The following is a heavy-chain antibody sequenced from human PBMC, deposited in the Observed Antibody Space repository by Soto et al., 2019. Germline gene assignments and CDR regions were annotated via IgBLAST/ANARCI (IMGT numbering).Heavy chain of an antibody. D-gene: IGHD4-17*01. CDR2: IYPGDSDA. J-gene: IGHJ5*02. CDR1: GYDFASYW. V-gene: IGHV5-51*01. Sequence: PGDSLKISCMGSGYDFASYWIGWVRQMPGKGLEYMAIIYPGDSDAKYSPSFQGHVSISADKSANSTSLQWRSLRASDSDMYFCARQRWTLTRKNPFDVWGKGTLVTDSS. CDR3: ARQRWTLTRKNPFDV.